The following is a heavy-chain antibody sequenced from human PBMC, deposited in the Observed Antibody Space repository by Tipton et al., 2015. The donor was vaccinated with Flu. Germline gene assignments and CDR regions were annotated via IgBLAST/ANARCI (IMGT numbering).Heavy chain of an antibody. Sequence: TLSLTCTVPGGSISSYYWSWIRQPPGKGLEWIGEINHSGSTNYNPSLKSRVTISGDTSKNQFSLKLSSVTAADTAVYYCATHCVGVCSHAFDIWGQGTMVTVSS. CDR2: INHSGST. CDR3: ATHCVGVCSHAFDI. V-gene: IGHV4-34*01. CDR1: GGSISSYY. D-gene: IGHD2-21*02. J-gene: IGHJ3*02.